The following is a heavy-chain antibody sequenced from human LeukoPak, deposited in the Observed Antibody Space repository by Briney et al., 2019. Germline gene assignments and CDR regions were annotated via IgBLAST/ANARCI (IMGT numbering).Heavy chain of an antibody. D-gene: IGHD3-10*01. CDR2: IYNSGST. V-gene: IGHV4-39*07. Sequence: SETLSLTCTVSGGSISSSSYYWGWIRQPPGKGLEWIGSIYNSGSTYYNPSLKSRVTISVDTSKNQFSLRLDSVTAADTAVYYCARDVGHYYGSGSHFDYWGQGTLVTVSS. CDR1: GGSISSSSYY. J-gene: IGHJ4*02. CDR3: ARDVGHYYGSGSHFDY.